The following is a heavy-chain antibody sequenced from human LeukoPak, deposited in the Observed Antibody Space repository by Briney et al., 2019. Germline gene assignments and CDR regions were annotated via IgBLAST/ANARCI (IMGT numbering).Heavy chain of an antibody. V-gene: IGHV4-34*01. J-gene: IGHJ4*02. CDR1: GGSISSYY. CDR3: ASLLDTLNYDFWSGYLDY. Sequence: SETLSLTCTVSGGSISSYYWSWLRQPPGKGLEWIGEINHSGSTNYNPSLKSRFTISVDTSKNQFSLKLRSVTAADTAVYYCASLLDTLNYDFWSGYLDYWGQGTLVTVSS. D-gene: IGHD3-3*01. CDR2: INHSGST.